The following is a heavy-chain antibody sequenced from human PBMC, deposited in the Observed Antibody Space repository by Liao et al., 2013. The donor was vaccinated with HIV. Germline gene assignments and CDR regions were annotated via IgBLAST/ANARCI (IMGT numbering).Heavy chain of an antibody. Sequence: QVQLQESGPGLVKPSETLSLTCTVSGGSISSYYWSWIRQPAGKGLEWIGRIYTSGSTISNPSLKSRVTMSVDTSKNQFSLNLTSVTAADTAVYYCGMDAGSGSSYYFDYWGQGTLVTVSS. CDR2: IYTSGST. CDR3: GMDAGSGSSYYFDY. CDR1: GGSISSYY. V-gene: IGHV4-4*07. J-gene: IGHJ4*02. D-gene: IGHD3-10*01.